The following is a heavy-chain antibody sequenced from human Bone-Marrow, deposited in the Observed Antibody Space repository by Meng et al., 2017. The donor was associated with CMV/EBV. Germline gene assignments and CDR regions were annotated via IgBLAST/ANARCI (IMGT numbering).Heavy chain of an antibody. CDR3: AATIFGVAHGTDY. CDR2: IKQDGSEK. CDR1: GFTFSSYW. V-gene: IGHV3-7*01. J-gene: IGHJ4*01. Sequence: GGSLRLSCAASGFTFSSYWMSWVRQAPGKGLEWVANIKQDGSEKYYVDSVKGRFTISRDNAKNSLYLQMNSLRAEDTAVYYCAATIFGVAHGTDYWGHGTLVTVSS. D-gene: IGHD3-3*01.